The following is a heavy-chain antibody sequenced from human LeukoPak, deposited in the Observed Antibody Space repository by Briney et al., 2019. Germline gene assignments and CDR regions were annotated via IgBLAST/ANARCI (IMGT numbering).Heavy chain of an antibody. Sequence: GGSLRLSCAASGFTFSDYSMNWVRQAPGKGLEWVSYISFSVNTKYYGDSVKGRFTISRDNAKNSLYLQMNSLRAEDTAVYYCARPAADCGGDCYWAFDYWGQGTLVTVSS. J-gene: IGHJ4*02. CDR2: ISFSVNTK. V-gene: IGHV3-48*01. CDR3: ARPAADCGGDCYWAFDY. CDR1: GFTFSDYS. D-gene: IGHD2-21*01.